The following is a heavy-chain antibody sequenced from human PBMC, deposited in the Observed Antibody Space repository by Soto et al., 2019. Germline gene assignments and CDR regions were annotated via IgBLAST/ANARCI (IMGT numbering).Heavy chain of an antibody. D-gene: IGHD3-16*01. CDR3: ATPRPASQGYAY. CDR1: GITLSNAW. J-gene: IGHJ4*02. V-gene: IGHV3-15*01. CDR2: IKSKVDGSTT. Sequence: PGGSLRLSCAGSGITLSNAWMTWVRQAPGKGLEWVGRIKSKVDGSTTEYGSPVKDRFIISRDYSENTLDLQMHSLKVEDTAVYYCATPRPASQGYAYWGQGLRVTVSS.